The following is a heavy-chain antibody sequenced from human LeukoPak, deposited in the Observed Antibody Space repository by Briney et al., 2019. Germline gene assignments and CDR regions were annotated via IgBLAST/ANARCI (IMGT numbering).Heavy chain of an antibody. CDR1: GFTFSSYE. Sequence: GGSLRLSCAASGFTFSSYEMNWVRQAPGKGLEWVSYISSSGSTIYYADSAKGRFTISRDNAKNSLYLQMNSLRAEDTAVYYCARDPDFDWWTLPQYYYGMDVWGQGTTVTVSS. J-gene: IGHJ6*02. D-gene: IGHD3-9*01. CDR2: ISSSGSTI. V-gene: IGHV3-48*03. CDR3: ARDPDFDWWTLPQYYYGMDV.